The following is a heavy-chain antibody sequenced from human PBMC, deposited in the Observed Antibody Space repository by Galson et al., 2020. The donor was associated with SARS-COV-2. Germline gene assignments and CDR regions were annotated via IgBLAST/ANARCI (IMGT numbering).Heavy chain of an antibody. CDR2: VNTAGDT. D-gene: IGHD3-22*01. CDR1: GFTFSNYD. CDR3: ARGPINADSSGYYYGQGYFEH. Sequence: ESLKISCAASGFTFSNYDMHWVRQVAGKGLEWVSAVNTAGDTYYRDSVKGRFTVSRENAQKSFYLQMNSLRAGDTAVYYCARGPINADSSGYYYGQGYFEHWGQGTLVVVSS. V-gene: IGHV3-13*01. J-gene: IGHJ1*01.